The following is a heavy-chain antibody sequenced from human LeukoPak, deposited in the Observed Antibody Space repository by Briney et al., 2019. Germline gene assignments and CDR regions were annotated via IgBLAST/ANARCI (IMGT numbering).Heavy chain of an antibody. D-gene: IGHD6-13*01. CDR2: IYYSGTT. V-gene: IGHV4-59*08. J-gene: IGHJ4*02. CDR1: GGSISNYY. Sequence: SETLSLTCTVSGGSISNYYWSWIRQPPGKGLEWIGYIYYSGTTNYNPSLKSRVTISIATSKNQFSLKLSSVTAADTAMYYCARHRPGGYFDYWGQGTLVTVSS. CDR3: ARHRPGGYFDY.